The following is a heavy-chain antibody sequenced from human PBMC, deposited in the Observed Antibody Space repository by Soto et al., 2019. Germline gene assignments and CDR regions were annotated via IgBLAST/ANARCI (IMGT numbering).Heavy chain of an antibody. V-gene: IGHV3-9*01. CDR2: ISWNSGSI. CDR3: AKARSRIAAAGLFDY. Sequence: GGSLRLSCAASGFTFDDYAMHWVRQAPGKGLEWVSGISWNSGSIGYADSVKGRFTISRDNAKNSLYLQMNSLRAEDTALYYGAKARSRIAAAGLFDYWGQGTLVTVSS. J-gene: IGHJ4*02. D-gene: IGHD6-13*01. CDR1: GFTFDDYA.